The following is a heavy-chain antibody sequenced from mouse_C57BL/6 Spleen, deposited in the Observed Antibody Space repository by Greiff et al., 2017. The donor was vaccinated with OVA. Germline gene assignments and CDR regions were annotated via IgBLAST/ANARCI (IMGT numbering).Heavy chain of an antibody. Sequence: EVKLMESGAELVKPGASVKLSCTASGFNIKDYYMHWVKQRPEQGLEWIGRIDPEDGETKYAPKFQGKATITADPSSNTAYLQLSSLTTEDTAVYYCVYGSSFLDYWGQGTTLTVSS. CDR2: IDPEDGET. D-gene: IGHD1-1*01. CDR3: VYGSSFLDY. J-gene: IGHJ2*01. CDR1: GFNIKDYY. V-gene: IGHV14-2*01.